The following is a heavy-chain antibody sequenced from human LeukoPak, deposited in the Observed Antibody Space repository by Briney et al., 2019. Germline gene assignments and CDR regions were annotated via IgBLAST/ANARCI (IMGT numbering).Heavy chain of an antibody. V-gene: IGHV3-30*18. CDR1: GFSFSSYG. Sequence: PGRSLRLSCAASGFSFSSYGMHWVRQAPGKGLEWVAVISYDGINKYYADSVKGRFTISRDNSKNKLYLLMNSLRAEDTAVYYCANDFTSSSFRGAYYFDYWGQGTLVTVSS. CDR3: ANDFTSSSFRGAYYFDY. D-gene: IGHD6-6*01. J-gene: IGHJ4*02. CDR2: ISYDGINK.